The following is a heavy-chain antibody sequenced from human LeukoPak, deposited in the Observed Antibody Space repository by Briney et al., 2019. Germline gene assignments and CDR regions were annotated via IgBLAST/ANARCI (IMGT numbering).Heavy chain of an antibody. CDR2: INHSGSI. CDR1: GGSFSGYY. D-gene: IGHD3-10*01. J-gene: IGHJ6*04. CDR3: ARLNMVRGMDV. V-gene: IGHV4-34*01. Sequence: SETLSLTCAVYGGSFSGYYWSWIRQPPGKGLEWIGEINHSGSINYDPSLKSRVTISVDTSKNQFSLKLSSVTAADTAVYYCARLNMVRGMDVWGKGTTVTISS.